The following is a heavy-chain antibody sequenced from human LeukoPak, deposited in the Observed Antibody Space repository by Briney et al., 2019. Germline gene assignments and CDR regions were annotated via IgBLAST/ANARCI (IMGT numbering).Heavy chain of an antibody. CDR1: AGSISSGGYY. CDR2: IYYSGST. V-gene: IGHV4-31*03. J-gene: IGHJ4*02. CDR3: ARRYYYDSSVHFDY. D-gene: IGHD3-22*01. Sequence: SQTLSLTCTVSAGSISSGGYYWSWIRQHPGKGLEWIGYIYYSGSTYYNPSLKSRVTISVDTSKNQFSLKLSSVAAADTAVYYCARRYYYDSSVHFDYWGQGTLVTVSS.